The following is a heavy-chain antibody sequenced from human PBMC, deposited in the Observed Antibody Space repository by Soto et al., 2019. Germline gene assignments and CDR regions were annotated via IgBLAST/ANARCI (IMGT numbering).Heavy chain of an antibody. J-gene: IGHJ3*01. D-gene: IGHD1-26*01. CDR2: IHPSGQPI. V-gene: IGHV3-48*03. CDR3: ARRASR. Sequence: EVQLVESGGGLIQPGGSLRLSCAASGFTFSSSEMYWVRQAPGKGLEWVSYIHPSGQPIFYADSVKGRFTISRDNAKNSLYLQMRSLSAEDSAVYYCARRASRWGQGTMVTVSS. CDR1: GFTFSSSE.